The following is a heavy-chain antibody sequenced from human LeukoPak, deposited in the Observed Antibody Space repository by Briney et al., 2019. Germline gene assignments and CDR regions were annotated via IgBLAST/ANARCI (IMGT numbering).Heavy chain of an antibody. CDR3: ARRVGRTGTIDFDY. D-gene: IGHD1-1*01. Sequence: GQSLKTSCKGSGYSFTRYWIGWVRQMPGKGLEWMGTIYPGESDTRYSPSFQGHVTISADNSISTAYLQWSSLKASDTAMYYCARRVGRTGTIDFDYWGQGTLVTVSS. V-gene: IGHV5-51*01. CDR1: GYSFTRYW. J-gene: IGHJ4*02. CDR2: IYPGESDT.